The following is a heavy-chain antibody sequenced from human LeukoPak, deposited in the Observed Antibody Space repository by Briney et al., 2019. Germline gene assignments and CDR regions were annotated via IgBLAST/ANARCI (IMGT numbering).Heavy chain of an antibody. J-gene: IGHJ4*02. V-gene: IGHV1-69*06. Sequence: SENLSCEACGDTLRRYDISCARQPPGQGLEWMGEIIPILGTANYAQKFQGRVKITADKSMRTAYMELSSLRSEDSAVYYCARYRGGRSWVFEYWGQGTLVTVSS. CDR2: IIPILGTA. CDR1: GDTLRRYD. CDR3: ARYRGGRSWVFEY. D-gene: IGHD6-13*01.